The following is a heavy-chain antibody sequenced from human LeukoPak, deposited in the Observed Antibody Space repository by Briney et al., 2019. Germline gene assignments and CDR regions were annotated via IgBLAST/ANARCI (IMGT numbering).Heavy chain of an antibody. CDR3: ACRIAVADDAFDI. D-gene: IGHD6-19*01. V-gene: IGHV3-53*01. CDR1: GFTVSSNY. CDR2: IYSGGST. Sequence: PGGSLRLSCAASGFTVSSNYMSWVRQAPGKGLEWVSVIYSGGSTYYADSVKGRFTISRDNSKNTLYLQMNSLRAEDTAVYYCACRIAVADDAFDIWGQGTMVTVSS. J-gene: IGHJ3*02.